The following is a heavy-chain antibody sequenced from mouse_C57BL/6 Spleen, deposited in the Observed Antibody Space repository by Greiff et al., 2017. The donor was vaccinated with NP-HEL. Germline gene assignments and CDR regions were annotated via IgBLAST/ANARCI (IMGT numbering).Heavy chain of an antibody. Sequence: QVQLKESGPELVKPGASVNISCKASGYAFSSSWMNWVKQRPGKGLEWIGRIYPGDGDTNYNGKFKGKATLTADKSSSTAYMQLSSLTSEDSAVYYCARGDYGSRAMDYWGQGTSVTVSS. V-gene: IGHV1-82*01. CDR2: IYPGDGDT. CDR3: ARGDYGSRAMDY. CDR1: GYAFSSSW. J-gene: IGHJ4*01. D-gene: IGHD1-1*01.